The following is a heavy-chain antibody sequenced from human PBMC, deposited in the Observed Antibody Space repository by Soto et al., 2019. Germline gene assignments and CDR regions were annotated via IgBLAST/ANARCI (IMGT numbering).Heavy chain of an antibody. D-gene: IGHD3-22*01. CDR1: GFTFSSYA. CDR3: AKSPGMYYYDSSGYYHYDY. CDR2: ISGSGVST. V-gene: IGHV3-23*01. Sequence: GGSLRLSCAASGFTFSSYAMSWARQAPGKGLEWVSAISGSGVSTYYADSVKGRFTISRDNSKNTLYLQMNSLRAEDTAVYYCAKSPGMYYYDSSGYYHYDYWGQGTLVTVSS. J-gene: IGHJ4*02.